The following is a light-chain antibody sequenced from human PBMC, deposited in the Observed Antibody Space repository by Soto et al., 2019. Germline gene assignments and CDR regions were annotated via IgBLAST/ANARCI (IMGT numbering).Light chain of an antibody. CDR3: HQRRQWPLT. CDR2: DVS. V-gene: IGKV3-11*01. CDR1: QSISGA. Sequence: EIVMTQSPATLSVSPGGRATLSGRASQSISGALAWYQQKPGRAPRLLISDVSNRDTGIPARFSGSGSGTDFTLTISSLESEDFEVYYCHQRRQWPLTFGGGTKVDIK. J-gene: IGKJ4*01.